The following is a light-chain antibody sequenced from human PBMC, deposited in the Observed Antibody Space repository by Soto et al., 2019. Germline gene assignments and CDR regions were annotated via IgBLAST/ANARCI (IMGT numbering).Light chain of an antibody. CDR2: SNI. CDR3: QSYDSSLSAVV. CDR1: SSNIGAGFD. V-gene: IGLV1-40*01. J-gene: IGLJ2*01. Sequence: QSVLTQPPSASGAPGQRVTISCTGSSSNIGAGFDVHWYQQLPGTAPKLLIYSNINRPSGVPDRFSGSKSGTSASLAITGLQAEDEADYYCQSYDSSLSAVVFGGGTQLTVL.